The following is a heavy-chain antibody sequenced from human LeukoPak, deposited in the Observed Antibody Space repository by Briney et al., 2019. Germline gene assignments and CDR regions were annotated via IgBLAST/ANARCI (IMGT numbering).Heavy chain of an antibody. CDR3: ARDVGLAY. CDR1: GVSINTYY. CDR2: IHSDGST. V-gene: IGHV4-4*07. J-gene: IGHJ4*02. Sequence: SETLSLTCTVSGVSINTYYWSWFRQPVGKSLEWIGRIHSDGSTYDNPSPRSPVSMSIDTSKNQFSLTLTSVTAADTAVYFCARDVGLAYWGQGILVTVSS.